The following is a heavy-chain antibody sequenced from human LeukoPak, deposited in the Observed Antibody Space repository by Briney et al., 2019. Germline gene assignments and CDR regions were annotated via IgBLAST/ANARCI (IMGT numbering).Heavy chain of an antibody. CDR3: AKDLDQSRGYSYGFGYYYYYGMDV. J-gene: IGHJ6*02. D-gene: IGHD5-18*01. CDR2: IYYSGST. Sequence: SETLSLTCTVSGGSISSGGYYWSWIRQHPGKGLEWIGYIYYSGSTYYNPSLKSRVTISVDTSKNQFSLKLSSVTAADTAVYYCAKDLDQSRGYSYGFGYYYYYGMDVWGQGTTVTVSS. CDR1: GGSISSGGYY. V-gene: IGHV4-31*03.